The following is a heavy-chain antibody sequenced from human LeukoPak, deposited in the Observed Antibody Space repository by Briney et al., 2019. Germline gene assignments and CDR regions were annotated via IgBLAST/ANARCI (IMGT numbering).Heavy chain of an antibody. V-gene: IGHV1-69*13. CDR3: ARGARITIFGVVISPPLFDY. CDR1: GGNFRNYG. Sequence: SVKVSCKASGGNFRNYGFHWVRQAPGQGLEWMGGMLPIFGTANYAQKFQGRVTITADESSNTASLDLSSLTSEDTVVYYCARGARITIFGVVISPPLFDYWGQGTLVTVSS. CDR2: MLPIFGTA. J-gene: IGHJ4*02. D-gene: IGHD3-3*01.